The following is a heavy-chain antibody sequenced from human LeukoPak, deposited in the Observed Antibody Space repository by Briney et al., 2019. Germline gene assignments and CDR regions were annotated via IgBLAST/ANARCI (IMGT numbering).Heavy chain of an antibody. V-gene: IGHV3-7*01. J-gene: IGHJ6*03. CDR2: IKQDGSEK. Sequence: GGSLRLSCAASGFTFSSYWMSWVRQAPGKGLEWVANIKQDGSEKYYVDSVKGRFTISRDNAKNSLYLQMNSLRAEDAAVYYCARGLRGTTPRVKPHGYYYMDVWGKGTTVTVSS. CDR1: GFTFSSYW. D-gene: IGHD3-16*01. CDR3: ARGLRGTTPRVKPHGYYYMDV.